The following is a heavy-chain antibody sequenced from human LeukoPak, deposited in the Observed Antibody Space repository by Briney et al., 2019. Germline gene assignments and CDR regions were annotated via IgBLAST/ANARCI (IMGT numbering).Heavy chain of an antibody. J-gene: IGHJ4*02. Sequence: AGGSLRLSCAASRFTFSTYTMNWVRQAPGKGLEWVSSISSSSYIYYADSVKGRFTISRDNAKNSLYLQMNTLRAEDTAVCYCARDRTTVTTFDYWGQGTLVTVSS. D-gene: IGHD4-17*01. CDR1: RFTFSTYT. CDR2: ISSSSYI. CDR3: ARDRTTVTTFDY. V-gene: IGHV3-21*01.